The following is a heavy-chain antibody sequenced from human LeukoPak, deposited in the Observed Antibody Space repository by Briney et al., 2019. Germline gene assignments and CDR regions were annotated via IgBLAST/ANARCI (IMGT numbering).Heavy chain of an antibody. CDR2: IYHTVST. J-gene: IGHJ4*02. D-gene: IGHD6-19*01. Sequence: SQTLSLTCAVSGGSISSGGYSWSWIRQPPGKSLEWILYIYHTVSTYYNPPPKNRVTISVARSKKPFSMKLSSVNAADTAVYYCARSIGVAGTSYYFDYWGQGTLVTVSS. CDR3: ARSIGVAGTSYYFDY. CDR1: GGSISSGGYS. V-gene: IGHV4-30-2*01.